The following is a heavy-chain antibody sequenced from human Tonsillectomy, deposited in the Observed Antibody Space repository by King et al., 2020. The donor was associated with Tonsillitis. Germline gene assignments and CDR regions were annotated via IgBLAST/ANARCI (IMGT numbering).Heavy chain of an antibody. CDR1: GFTFSSYA. V-gene: IGHV3-30-3*01. CDR3: AREHTVTYFDY. Sequence: VQLVESGGGVVQPGRSLRLSCAASGFTFSSYAMHWVRQAPGKGLEWVAVISYDGRNKYYADSVKGRFTISRDNSKNTLYLQMDSLRAEDTAVYYCAREHTVTYFDYWGQGTLVTVSS. CDR2: ISYDGRNK. D-gene: IGHD4-17*01. J-gene: IGHJ4*02.